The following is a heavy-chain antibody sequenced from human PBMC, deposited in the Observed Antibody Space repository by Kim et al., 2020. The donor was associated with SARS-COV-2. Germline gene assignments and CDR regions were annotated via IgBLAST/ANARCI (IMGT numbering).Heavy chain of an antibody. Sequence: SETLSLTCAVSGGSISSGGYSWSWIRQPPGKGLEWIGYIYHSGSTYYNPSLKSRVTISVDRSKNQFSLKLSSVTAADTAVYYCARGVRGGYDPLPHFDYWGQGTLVTVSS. J-gene: IGHJ4*02. CDR2: IYHSGST. D-gene: IGHD5-12*01. V-gene: IGHV4-30-2*01. CDR1: GGSISSGGYS. CDR3: ARGVRGGYDPLPHFDY.